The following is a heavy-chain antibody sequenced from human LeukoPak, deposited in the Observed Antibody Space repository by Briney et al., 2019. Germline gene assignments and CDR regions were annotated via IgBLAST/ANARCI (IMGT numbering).Heavy chain of an antibody. D-gene: IGHD3-22*01. Sequence: GGSLRLSCAASGFSFTSHAMNWVRRAPGTGLEWVSAISGSGGSTYYADSVKGRFTISRDNSKNTLYLQMNSLRAEDTAVYYCAKERGNYYDNPPPIDYWGQGTLVTVSS. CDR2: ISGSGGST. CDR3: AKERGNYYDNPPPIDY. CDR1: GFSFTSHA. V-gene: IGHV3-23*01. J-gene: IGHJ4*02.